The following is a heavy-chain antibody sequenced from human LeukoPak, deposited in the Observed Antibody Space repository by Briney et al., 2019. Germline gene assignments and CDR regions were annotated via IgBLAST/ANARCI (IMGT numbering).Heavy chain of an antibody. V-gene: IGHV3-23*01. CDR2: ISPSGDST. CDR1: GFTFSSYS. J-gene: IGHJ3*01. Sequence: GGSLRLSCAASGFTFSSYSMNWVRQAPGKGLEWVSSISPSGDSTYYAGSVRGRFTLSRDNSKNTVYFQMNSLRAEDTAIYYCAQDWPSAVTTTPGFWGQGTMVIVSS. D-gene: IGHD4-17*01. CDR3: AQDWPSAVTTTPGF.